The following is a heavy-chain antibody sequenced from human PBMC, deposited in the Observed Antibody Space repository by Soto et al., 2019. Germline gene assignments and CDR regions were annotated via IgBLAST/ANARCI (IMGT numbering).Heavy chain of an antibody. CDR2: VSHDGRNT. CDR1: GFTFSDYA. J-gene: IGHJ4*02. Sequence: VQLVESGGGVVQPGRSLRLSCAASGFTFSDYAMHWVRQAPGKGLEWGAVVSHDGRNTHYADSVKGRFTISRDSSKNTVSLEMTSLRAEDTAVYYCAKGGRQWLVTSDFNYWGQGALATVSS. CDR3: AKGGRQWLVTSDFNY. D-gene: IGHD6-19*01. V-gene: IGHV3-30*18.